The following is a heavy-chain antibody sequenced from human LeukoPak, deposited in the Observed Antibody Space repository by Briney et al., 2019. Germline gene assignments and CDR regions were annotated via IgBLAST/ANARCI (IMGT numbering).Heavy chain of an antibody. Sequence: PGGSLRLSCAASRFTFSSYGMHWVRQAPGKGLEWVSSISSSSSYIYYADSVKGRFTISRNNAKNSLYLQMNSLRAEDTAVYYCARESWFGELSPYYMDVWGKGTTVTVSS. V-gene: IGHV3-21*01. J-gene: IGHJ6*03. CDR2: ISSSSSYI. CDR1: RFTFSSYG. CDR3: ARESWFGELSPYYMDV. D-gene: IGHD3-10*01.